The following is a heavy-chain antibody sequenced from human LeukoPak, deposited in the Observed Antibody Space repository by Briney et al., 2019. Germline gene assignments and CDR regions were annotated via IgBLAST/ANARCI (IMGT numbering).Heavy chain of an antibody. V-gene: IGHV3-23*01. J-gene: IGHJ4*02. CDR1: GITFSNSA. Sequence: GGSLRLSCVPSGITFSNSALSWIRQAPGKGLEWVAALSGSGGSTYYADSVKGRFTISRDNSKDTLYLQMHSLRAEDTAIYFCTKVLVRGVMALVYFDSWGQGTLVTVSS. CDR3: TKVLVRGVMALVYFDS. CDR2: LSGSGGST. D-gene: IGHD3-10*01.